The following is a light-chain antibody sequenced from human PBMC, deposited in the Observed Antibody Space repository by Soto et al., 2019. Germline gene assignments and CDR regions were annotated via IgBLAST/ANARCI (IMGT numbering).Light chain of an antibody. V-gene: IGLV2-14*01. J-gene: IGLJ1*01. CDR2: EVN. CDR3: SSCTSSNTLLYV. Sequence: QSVLTQPASVSGSPGQSITISCTGNSSDVGYHNYVSWYRQHPGKAPRLMIYEVNNRPSGVSNRFSGSKSGNTASLTISGLRAEDEADYYCSSCTSSNTLLYVFGTGTKVTVL. CDR1: SSDVGYHNY.